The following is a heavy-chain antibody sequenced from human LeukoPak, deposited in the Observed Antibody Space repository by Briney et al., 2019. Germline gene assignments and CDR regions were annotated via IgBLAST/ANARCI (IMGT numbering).Heavy chain of an antibody. CDR3: ARHAQTYSNPIH. V-gene: IGHV4-59*08. D-gene: IGHD4-11*01. J-gene: IGHJ4*02. CDR2: IYYSGST. CDR1: GGSISSYY. Sequence: SETLSLTCTVSGGSISSYYWSWIRQPPGKGLEWIGYIYYSGSTNYNPSLKSRVTISVDTSKNQFSLKLSSVTAADTAVYYCARHAQTYSNPIHWGQGTLVTVSS.